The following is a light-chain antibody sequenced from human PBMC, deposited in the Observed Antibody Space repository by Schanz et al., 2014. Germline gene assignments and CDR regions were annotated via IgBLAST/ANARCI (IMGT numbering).Light chain of an antibody. CDR3: SSYAGSNNLV. CDR2: EVT. Sequence: QSALTQPASVSGSPGQSITIACTGTSSDVGGYNYVSWYQQHPGKAPKLMIYEVTKRPSGVPDRFSGSKSGKTASLTVSGLQPEDEADYYCSSYAGSNNLVFGGGTKLTVL. V-gene: IGLV2-8*01. J-gene: IGLJ2*01. CDR1: SSDVGGYNY.